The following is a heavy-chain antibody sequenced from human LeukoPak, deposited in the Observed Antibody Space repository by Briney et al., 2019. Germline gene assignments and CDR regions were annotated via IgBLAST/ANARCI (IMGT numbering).Heavy chain of an antibody. J-gene: IGHJ4*02. CDR3: ARARGYGDYTHPPDY. D-gene: IGHD4-17*01. V-gene: IGHV3-74*01. Sequence: PGGSLRLSCAASGFTFSSYWMHWVRQAPGKGLVWVSRINSDGSSTSYADSVKGRFTISRDNAKNTLYLQMNSLRAEDTAVYYCARARGYGDYTHPPDYWGQGTLVTVSS. CDR1: GFTFSSYW. CDR2: INSDGSST.